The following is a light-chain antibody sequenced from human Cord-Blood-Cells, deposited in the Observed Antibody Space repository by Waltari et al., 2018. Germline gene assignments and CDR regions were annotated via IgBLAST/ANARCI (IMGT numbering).Light chain of an antibody. J-gene: IGKJ4*01. CDR2: WSS. Sequence: DIVMTQSPDSLAVSLGGRATINCKSSQSVLYSSNNKNYLAWYQQKPGQPPKLLIYWSSTRESGVPDRFSGSGSGTDSTLTISSLQAEDVAVYYCQQYYSTPFTFGGGTKVEIK. CDR3: QQYYSTPFT. V-gene: IGKV4-1*01. CDR1: QSVLYSSNNKNY.